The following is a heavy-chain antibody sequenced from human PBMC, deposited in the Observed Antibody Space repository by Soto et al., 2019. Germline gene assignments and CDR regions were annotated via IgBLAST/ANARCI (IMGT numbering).Heavy chain of an antibody. CDR2: TSYDGSNK. D-gene: IGHD6-19*01. CDR3: ARDRLGGQWLEYYYFYGVDV. V-gene: IGHV3-30-3*01. J-gene: IGHJ6*02. Sequence: QVQLVESGGGVVQPGRSLRLSCAASGFTFSSYAMYWVRQAPGKGLEWVAVTSYDGSNKYYADSVKGRFTISRDNSKNTLFLQMYSLRAEDTAVYYCARDRLGGQWLEYYYFYGVDVWGQGTTVTVSS. CDR1: GFTFSSYA.